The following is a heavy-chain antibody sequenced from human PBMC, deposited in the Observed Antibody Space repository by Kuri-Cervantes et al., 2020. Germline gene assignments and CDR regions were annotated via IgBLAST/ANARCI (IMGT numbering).Heavy chain of an antibody. CDR1: GFTFSGYG. D-gene: IGHD2-2*01. Sequence: GESLKTSGAASGFTFSGYGMHWVRPAPGKGLEWVAVISYDGSNKYYADSVKGRFTISRDNSKNTLYLQMNSLRAEDTAVYYCARDGIVVVPVAMEVWYYYYGMDVWGQGTTVTVSS. V-gene: IGHV3-30*03. J-gene: IGHJ6*02. CDR3: ARDGIVVVPVAMEVWYYYYGMDV. CDR2: ISYDGSNK.